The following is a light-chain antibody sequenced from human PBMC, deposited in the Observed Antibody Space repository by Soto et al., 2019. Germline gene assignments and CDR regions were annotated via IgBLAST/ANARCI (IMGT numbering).Light chain of an antibody. CDR1: SFNVGGNT. Sequence: QSVLTQPPSASGTPGQRVTISCSGSSFNVGGNTVNWYQQVTGTAPKFLINSNNQRPSGVPDRFSGSKSGTSASLAFSGLQSEDEADYYCATWDDSLNGVVFGGGTKLTVL. CDR2: SNN. CDR3: ATWDDSLNGVV. J-gene: IGLJ2*01. V-gene: IGLV1-44*01.